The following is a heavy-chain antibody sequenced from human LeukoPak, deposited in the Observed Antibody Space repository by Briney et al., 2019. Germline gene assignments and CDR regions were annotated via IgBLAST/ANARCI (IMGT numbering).Heavy chain of an antibody. J-gene: IGHJ5*01. Sequence: PSETLSLTCTVSGGSISSGSYFWSWIRQPAGKGLEWIGRIYISGSGSTNYNPSLKSRVTISVDTSKNQFSLKLNSVTAADTAVYYCARNHGGWFDSWGQGTLVTVSS. CDR1: GGSISSGSYF. CDR3: ARNHGGWFDS. V-gene: IGHV4-61*02. CDR2: IYISGSGST. D-gene: IGHD4-23*01.